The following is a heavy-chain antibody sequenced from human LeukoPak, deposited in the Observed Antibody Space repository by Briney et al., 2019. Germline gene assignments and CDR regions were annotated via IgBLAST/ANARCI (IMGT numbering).Heavy chain of an antibody. CDR2: ISYDGSNK. D-gene: IGHD3-16*01. Sequence: GGSLRLSCAASGFTFSSYAMHWVRQAPGKGLEWVAVISYDGSNKYYADSVKGRFTVSRDNSRDTLYLQMNSLRAEDTSVYYCARRGEGFDYWGQGTLVTVSS. V-gene: IGHV3-30-3*01. J-gene: IGHJ4*02. CDR1: GFTFSSYA. CDR3: ARRGEGFDY.